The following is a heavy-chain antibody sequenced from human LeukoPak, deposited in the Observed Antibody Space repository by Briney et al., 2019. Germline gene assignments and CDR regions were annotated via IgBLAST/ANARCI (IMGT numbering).Heavy chain of an antibody. CDR2: ISWHGDTE. CDR1: GFTFNTYG. CDR3: ARDLREYYFDRSGFSLGH. J-gene: IGHJ4*02. V-gene: IGHV3-30*06. Sequence: GGSLRLSCAASGFTFNTYGMNWVRQAPGEGLEWVAIISWHGDTEFYGESVKGRFTISRDNSKNMVYLQMNSLRTEDTAVYYCARDLREYYFDRSGFSLGHWGQGTLVIVSS. D-gene: IGHD3-22*01.